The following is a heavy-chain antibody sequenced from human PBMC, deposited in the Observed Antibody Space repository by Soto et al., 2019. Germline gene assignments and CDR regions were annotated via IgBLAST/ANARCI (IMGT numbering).Heavy chain of an antibody. Sequence: GVSQRLSCTAAGFTIVDYSMSWFRQDTGKGLEWVGFIRSKAYGGTTEYAASVKGRFTISRDDSKSIAYLQMNSLKTEDTAVYYCTTNYYGGYDNWFDPWGQGTLVTVSS. J-gene: IGHJ5*02. CDR2: IRSKAYGGTT. CDR1: GFTIVDYS. CDR3: TTNYYGGYDNWFDP. V-gene: IGHV3-49*03. D-gene: IGHD3-10*01.